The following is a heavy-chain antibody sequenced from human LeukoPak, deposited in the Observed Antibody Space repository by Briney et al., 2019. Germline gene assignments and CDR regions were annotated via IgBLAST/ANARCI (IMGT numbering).Heavy chain of an antibody. V-gene: IGHV3-74*01. CDR2: INSGGSTT. CDR3: ARLGIRSDFWSGYDS. D-gene: IGHD3-3*01. Sequence: GGSLRLSCAASGFTFSTYWMHWVRQSPGKGLVWVSRINSGGSTTTYADSVKDRFTISRDNANNTLYLQMNSLRAEDTAVYYCARLGIRSDFWSGYDSWGQGTLVTVSP. J-gene: IGHJ5*02. CDR1: GFTFSTYW.